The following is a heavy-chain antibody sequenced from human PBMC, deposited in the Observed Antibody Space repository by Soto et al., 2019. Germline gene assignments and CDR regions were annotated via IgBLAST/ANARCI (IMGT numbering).Heavy chain of an antibody. CDR2: IYWDDDK. CDR1: GFSLSTGGVG. V-gene: IGHV2-5*02. CDR3: AHSRCGGDCLQSYSSHYYYGMDV. J-gene: IGHJ6*02. Sequence: QITLKESGPSLAKPTQTLTLTCTFSGFSLSTGGVGVGWIRQPPGKALEWLALIYWDDDKRYSPSLRSRLTVTKDTSKDQVVLTMTNMDPVDTATYYCAHSRCGGDCLQSYSSHYYYGMDVWGQGTTVTVSS. D-gene: IGHD2-21*02.